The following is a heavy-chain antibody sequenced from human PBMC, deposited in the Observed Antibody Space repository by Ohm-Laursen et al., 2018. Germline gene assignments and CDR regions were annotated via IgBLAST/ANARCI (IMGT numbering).Heavy chain of an antibody. V-gene: IGHV3-48*01. CDR1: GFSLSSYS. Sequence: LSLTCAASGFSLSSYSMNWVRQAPGKGLQWVSYIDTSSRGIYSADSVKGRFTISRDNAKNSLYLQMNSLRAEDTAVYYCARDRIAARRGDFDYWGQGTLVTVSS. CDR3: ARDRIAARRGDFDY. J-gene: IGHJ4*02. D-gene: IGHD6-6*01. CDR2: IDTSSRGI.